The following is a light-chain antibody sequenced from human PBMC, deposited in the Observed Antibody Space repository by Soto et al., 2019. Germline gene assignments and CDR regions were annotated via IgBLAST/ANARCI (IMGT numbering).Light chain of an antibody. Sequence: ETVMTQSPATLSVSPGEGATLSCRASQTVNSNFAWYQQKPGHAPRLLIYCASRRATGVPARCSGSGSGTEFTLTISSLQYEDFEVYYCQHYNNGPRFGQGTKVDVK. CDR1: QTVNSN. V-gene: IGKV3-15*01. CDR3: QHYNNGPR. CDR2: CAS. J-gene: IGKJ1*01.